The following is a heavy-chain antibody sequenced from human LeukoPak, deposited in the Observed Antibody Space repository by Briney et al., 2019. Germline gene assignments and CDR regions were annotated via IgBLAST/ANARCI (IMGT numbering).Heavy chain of an antibody. V-gene: IGHV3-21*01. Sequence: GGSLRLSCAASGFTFSSYWMHWVRQAPGKGLEWVSSISSSSSYIYYADSVKGRFTISRDNAKNSLYLQMNSLRAEDTAVYYCARGKYGDHDPFDIWGQGTMVTVSS. J-gene: IGHJ3*02. CDR3: ARGKYGDHDPFDI. D-gene: IGHD4-17*01. CDR2: ISSSSSYI. CDR1: GFTFSSYW.